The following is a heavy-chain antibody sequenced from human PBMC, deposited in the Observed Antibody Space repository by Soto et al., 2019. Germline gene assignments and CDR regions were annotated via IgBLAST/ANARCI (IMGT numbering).Heavy chain of an antibody. CDR2: INAGNGNT. J-gene: IGHJ4*02. CDR1: GYTFTSYA. Sequence: ASVKVSCEASGYTFTSYAMHWVRHAPGQRLEWMGWINAGNGNTKYSQKFQGRVTITRDTSASTAYMELSSLRSEDTAVYYCARVATIYGGNPTLDHWGQGTLVTLSP. V-gene: IGHV1-3*01. CDR3: ARVATIYGGNPTLDH. D-gene: IGHD4-17*01.